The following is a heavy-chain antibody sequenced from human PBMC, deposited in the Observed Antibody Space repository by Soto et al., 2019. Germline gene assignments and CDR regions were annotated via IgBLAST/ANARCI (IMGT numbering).Heavy chain of an antibody. CDR2: ISFDGSNE. J-gene: IGHJ6*02. CDR3: ARPIPRWSYHYGMDV. Sequence: QLVESGGRGVQPGRSLRLSCAASEFTFSSYAMHWVRQAPGRGLELVALISFDGSNEYYADSVKGRFIISRDNSKNMVYLQMNSLRPDDTAIYYCARPIPRWSYHYGMDVWGQGTTVTVSS. CDR1: EFTFSSYA. V-gene: IGHV3-30-3*01. D-gene: IGHD2-15*01.